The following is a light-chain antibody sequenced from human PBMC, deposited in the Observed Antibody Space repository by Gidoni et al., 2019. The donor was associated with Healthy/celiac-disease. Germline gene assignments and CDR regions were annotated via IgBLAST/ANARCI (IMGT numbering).Light chain of an antibody. CDR1: QSLVHSDGNTY. CDR2: KVS. CDR3: MQGTHWPWT. V-gene: IGKV2-30*02. J-gene: IGKJ1*01. Sequence: VVMTQSPLSLPVTLGQPASISCRSSQSLVHSDGNTYLNWFQQRPGKSPRRLIYKVSNRDSGVPDRFSGSGSGTDFTLKISRVEAEDVGVYYCMQGTHWPWTFGQXTKVEIK.